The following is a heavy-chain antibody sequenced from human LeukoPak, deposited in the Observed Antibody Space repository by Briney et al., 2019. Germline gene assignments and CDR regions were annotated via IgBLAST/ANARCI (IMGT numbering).Heavy chain of an antibody. CDR1: GASISSYY. D-gene: IGHD2-21*02. Sequence: SETLSLTCTVSGASISSYYWSWIRQPPGKGLEWIGYIYYSGSTNYNPSLKSRVTFSVDTSKNQFSLKLISVTAADTAVYYCARVKGVVTAILDYWGQGTLVTVSS. CDR3: ARVKGVVTAILDY. J-gene: IGHJ4*02. V-gene: IGHV4-59*01. CDR2: IYYSGST.